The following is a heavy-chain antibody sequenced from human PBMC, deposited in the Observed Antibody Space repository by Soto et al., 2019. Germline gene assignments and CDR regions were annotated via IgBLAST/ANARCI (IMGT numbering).Heavy chain of an antibody. J-gene: IGHJ4*02. D-gene: IGHD6-13*01. Sequence: QLQLQESGPGLVKPSETLSLTCTVSGVSISSSSYYWGWIRQPPGKGLEWMGSIYYSGSTYYNPSLKNRVTISVDTSKNQFSLKLSSVTAADTAVYYCARLSIAAAGHFDYWGQGTLVTVSS. CDR1: GVSISSSSYY. V-gene: IGHV4-39*01. CDR2: IYYSGST. CDR3: ARLSIAAAGHFDY.